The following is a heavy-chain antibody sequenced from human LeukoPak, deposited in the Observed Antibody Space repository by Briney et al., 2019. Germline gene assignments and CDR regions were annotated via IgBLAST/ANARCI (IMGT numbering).Heavy chain of an antibody. V-gene: IGHV4-4*08. D-gene: IGHD6-19*01. J-gene: IGHJ4*02. CDR1: GGSISAYF. CDR2: IYSSGST. Sequence: SETLSLTCTVSGGSISAYFWGWIRQPAGKGLEWIGHIYSSGSTIYNPSLKSRVTISIDTSKNQFSLKLSSVTAADTAVYYCARQSRRGASAYTSGWLDYWGQGSLVTVSS. CDR3: ARQSRRGASAYTSGWLDY.